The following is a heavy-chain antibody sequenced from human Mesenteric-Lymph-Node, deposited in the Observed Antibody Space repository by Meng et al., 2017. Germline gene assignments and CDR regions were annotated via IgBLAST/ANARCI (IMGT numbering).Heavy chain of an antibody. CDR3: ARDLGSGVHNYGMDV. Sequence: SVKVSCKASGGTFSSYAISWVRQAPGQGLEWMGGIIPIFGTANYAQKFQGRVTITADESTSTAYMELSSLRSEDTAVYYCARDLGSGVHNYGMDVWGQGTKVTVSS. CDR2: IIPIFGTA. J-gene: IGHJ6*02. D-gene: IGHD2-8*02. CDR1: GGTFSSYA. V-gene: IGHV1-69*13.